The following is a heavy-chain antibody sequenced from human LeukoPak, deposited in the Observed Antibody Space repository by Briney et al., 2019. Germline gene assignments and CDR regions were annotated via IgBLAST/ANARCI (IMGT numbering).Heavy chain of an antibody. J-gene: IGHJ4*02. D-gene: IGHD3-16*01. CDR2: IRYDGSQK. Sequence: GGSLRLSCAASGFSFSNYGMHWVRQAPGKGLEWVAYIRYDGSQKYYGDSVKGRSTISRDNSKNTVYLQMNSLRDEDTAVYYCARDLLSLPHKYFDSWGQGTLVTVSS. CDR3: ARDLLSLPHKYFDS. CDR1: GFSFSNYG. V-gene: IGHV3-30*02.